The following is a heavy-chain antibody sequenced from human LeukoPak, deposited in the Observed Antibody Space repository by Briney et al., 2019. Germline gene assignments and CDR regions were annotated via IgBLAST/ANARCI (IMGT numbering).Heavy chain of an antibody. CDR3: ATGDQLLWFGESPLDI. CDR2: INAGNGNT. V-gene: IGHV1-3*01. D-gene: IGHD3-10*01. CDR1: GYTFTSYA. J-gene: IGHJ3*02. Sequence: GASVKVSCKASGYTFTSYAMHWVRQAPGQRLEWMGWINAGNGNTKYSQKFQGRVTITRDTSASTAYMELSSLRSEDTAVYYCATGDQLLWFGESPLDIWGQGTMVTVSS.